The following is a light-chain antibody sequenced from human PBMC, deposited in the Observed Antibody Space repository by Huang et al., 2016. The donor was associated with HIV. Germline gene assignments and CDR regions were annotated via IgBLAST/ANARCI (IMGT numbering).Light chain of an antibody. Sequence: EIVLTQSPGTLSLSPGERAALSCRASEGIRSYYVAWYQQKPGQAPRLLIYAASSRATGIPDRVGGSGSGTDFTLTISRLEPEDFAVYYCQHYGPTPSWTFGQGTKVEIK. V-gene: IGKV3-20*01. CDR2: AAS. J-gene: IGKJ1*01. CDR1: EGIRSYY. CDR3: QHYGPTPSWT.